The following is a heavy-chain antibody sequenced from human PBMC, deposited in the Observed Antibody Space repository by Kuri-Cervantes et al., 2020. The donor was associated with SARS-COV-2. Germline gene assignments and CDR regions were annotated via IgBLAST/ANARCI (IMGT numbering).Heavy chain of an antibody. CDR1: GFSFSRSG. CDR2: IWYDGSNK. J-gene: IGHJ4*02. Sequence: GGSLRLSCAAFGFSFSRSGMHWVRQAPGKGLEWVAVIWYDGSNKYYADSVKGRFTISRDNSKNTLYLQMNSLRAEDTAVYYCAKDGCSSTSCYMGYYFDYWGQGTLVTVSS. V-gene: IGHV3-33*06. CDR3: AKDGCSSTSCYMGYYFDY. D-gene: IGHD2-2*02.